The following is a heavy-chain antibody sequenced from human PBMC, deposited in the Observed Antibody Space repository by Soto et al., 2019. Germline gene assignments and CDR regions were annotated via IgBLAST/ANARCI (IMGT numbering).Heavy chain of an antibody. Sequence: QVQLQESGPGLVKPSGTLSLTCAVSGGSISSSNWWSWVRQPPGKGLEWIGEIYHSGSTNYNPALKSRVTRSVDKSKNQFSLKLSSVTAADTAVYYCARDLLAVAGPATYYYGMDVWGQGTTVTVSS. V-gene: IGHV4-4*02. CDR2: IYHSGST. D-gene: IGHD6-19*01. CDR1: GGSISSSNW. CDR3: ARDLLAVAGPATYYYGMDV. J-gene: IGHJ6*02.